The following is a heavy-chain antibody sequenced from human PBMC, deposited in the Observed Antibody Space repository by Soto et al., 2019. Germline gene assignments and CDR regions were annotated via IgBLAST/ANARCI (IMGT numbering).Heavy chain of an antibody. CDR1: VFTFSSYA. Sequence: HPGGSLRLSGAASVFTFSSYAMSWVRQAPGKGLEWVSAISGSGGSTYYADSVKGRFTISRDNSKNTLYLQMNSLRAEDTAVYYCAKDKYSYGLGWFDPWGQGTLVTVSS. CDR2: ISGSGGST. D-gene: IGHD5-18*01. CDR3: AKDKYSYGLGWFDP. J-gene: IGHJ5*02. V-gene: IGHV3-23*01.